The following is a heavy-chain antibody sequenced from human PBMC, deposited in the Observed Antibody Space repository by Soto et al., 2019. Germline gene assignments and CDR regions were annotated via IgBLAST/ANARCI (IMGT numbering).Heavy chain of an antibody. V-gene: IGHV3-9*01. J-gene: IGHJ4*02. CDR3: AKDLTYYGSVADY. D-gene: IGHD3-10*01. Sequence: EVQLVESGGGLVQPGRSLRLSCAASGFTFDDYAMHWVRQAPGKGLEWVSGISWNSGSIGYADSVKGRFTISRDNAKNSLYLQMNSLRAEDTALYYCAKDLTYYGSVADYWGQGTLVTVSS. CDR1: GFTFDDYA. CDR2: ISWNSGSI.